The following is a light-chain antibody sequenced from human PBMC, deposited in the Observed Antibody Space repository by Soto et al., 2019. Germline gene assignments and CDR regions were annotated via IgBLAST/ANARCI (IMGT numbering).Light chain of an antibody. CDR2: KAS. CDR1: QGITSW. V-gene: IGKV1-5*03. J-gene: IGKJ1*01. Sequence: DIQMTQSPSTLSAFVGDRVTITCRASQGITSWLAWYQQKPGKAPKLLIYKASSLESGVPSRFSGSGSGTEFTLTISSLQPDDFATYYCQHYNSYPWTFGQGTKVDIK. CDR3: QHYNSYPWT.